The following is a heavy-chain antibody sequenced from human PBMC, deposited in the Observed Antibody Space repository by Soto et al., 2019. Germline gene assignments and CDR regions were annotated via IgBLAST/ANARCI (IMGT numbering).Heavy chain of an antibody. CDR2: ISAYNGNT. D-gene: IGHD2-2*01. CDR1: GYTFTSYG. V-gene: IGHV1-18*01. CDR3: ARDIGDIVVVPAATISYYYYYMDV. Sequence: GASVKVSCKASGYTFTSYGISWVRQAPGQGLEWMGWISAYNGNTNYAQKLQGRVTMTTDTSTSTAYMELRSLRSDDTAVYYCARDIGDIVVVPAATISYYYYYMDVWGKGTXVTVSS. J-gene: IGHJ6*03.